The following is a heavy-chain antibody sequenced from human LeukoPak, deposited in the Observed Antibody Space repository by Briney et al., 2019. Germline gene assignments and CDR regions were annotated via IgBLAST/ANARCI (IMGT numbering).Heavy chain of an antibody. Sequence: GGSLRLSCAASGFTFSSYSMNWVRQAPGKGLEWVSSISSSSSYIYYADSVKGRFTISRDNAKNSLYLQMNSLRAEDTAVYYCARDLPYGDYEMVGDYWGQGTLVTVSS. V-gene: IGHV3-21*01. D-gene: IGHD4-17*01. CDR1: GFTFSSYS. CDR3: ARDLPYGDYEMVGDY. J-gene: IGHJ4*02. CDR2: ISSSSSYI.